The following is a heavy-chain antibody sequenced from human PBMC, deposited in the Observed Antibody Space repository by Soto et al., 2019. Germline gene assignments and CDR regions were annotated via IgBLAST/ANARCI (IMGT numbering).Heavy chain of an antibody. J-gene: IGHJ6*02. CDR2: IWYDGSNK. V-gene: IGHV3-33*01. CDR1: GFTFSSYG. D-gene: IGHD5-18*01. Sequence: GSLRLSCAASGFTFSSYGMHWVRQAPGKGLEWVAVIWYDGSNKYYADSVKGRFTISRDNSKNTLYLQMNSLRAEDTAVYYCAGTYTLLYYYYGMDVWGQGTTVTVSS. CDR3: AGTYTLLYYYYGMDV.